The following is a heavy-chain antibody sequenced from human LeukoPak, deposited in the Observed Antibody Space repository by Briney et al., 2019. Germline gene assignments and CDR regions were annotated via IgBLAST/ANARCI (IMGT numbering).Heavy chain of an antibody. CDR2: INPNSGGT. Sequence: ASVKVSCKASGYTFTGYYMHWVRQAPGQGLEWMGWINPNSGGTNYAQKFQGRVTMTRDASISTAYMGLSRLRSDDTAVYHCARDRGYSYGYDAFDTWGQGTMVTVSS. D-gene: IGHD5-18*01. CDR1: GYTFTGYY. V-gene: IGHV1-2*02. J-gene: IGHJ3*02. CDR3: ARDRGYSYGYDAFDT.